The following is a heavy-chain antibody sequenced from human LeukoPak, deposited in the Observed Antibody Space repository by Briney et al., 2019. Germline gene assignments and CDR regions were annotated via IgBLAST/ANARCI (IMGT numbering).Heavy chain of an antibody. CDR3: ARELLYGFDP. Sequence: SETLSLTCTVSSGSINTYYWSWIRQPPGKGLEWLGYIYYSGSTNYNPSLKSRVTISVDTSKDQFSLKLSSVTAADTAVYYCARELLYGFDPWGQGTLVTVSS. CDR1: SGSINTYY. J-gene: IGHJ5*02. CDR2: IYYSGST. D-gene: IGHD2-2*02. V-gene: IGHV4-59*01.